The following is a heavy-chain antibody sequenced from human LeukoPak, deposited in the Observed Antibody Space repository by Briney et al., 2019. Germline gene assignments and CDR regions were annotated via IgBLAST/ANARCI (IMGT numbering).Heavy chain of an antibody. CDR1: GLTFSSYS. D-gene: IGHD3-16*02. J-gene: IGHJ4*02. CDR3: ARDPTFGGVIADDY. CDR2: ISSSSSYI. V-gene: IGHV3-21*01. Sequence: GGSLRLSCAASGLTFSSYSMNWVRQAPGKGLEWVSSISSSSSYIYYADSVKGRFTISRDNAKNSLYLQMNSLRAEDTAVYYCARDPTFGGVIADDYWGQGTLVTVSS.